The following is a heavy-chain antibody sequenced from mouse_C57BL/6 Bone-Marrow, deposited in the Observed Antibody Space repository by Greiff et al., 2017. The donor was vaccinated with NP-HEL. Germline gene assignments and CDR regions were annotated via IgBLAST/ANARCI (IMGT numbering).Heavy chain of an antibody. V-gene: IGHV5-9*01. D-gene: IGHD1-1*01. Sequence: EVQLVESGGGLVKPGGSLKLSCAASGFTFSSYTMSWVRQTPEKRLEWVATISGGGGNTYYPDSVKGRFTISRDNAKNTLYLQMSSLRSEDTALYYCARQRGTTDDYWGQGTTLTVSS. CDR1: GFTFSSYT. J-gene: IGHJ2*01. CDR3: ARQRGTTDDY. CDR2: ISGGGGNT.